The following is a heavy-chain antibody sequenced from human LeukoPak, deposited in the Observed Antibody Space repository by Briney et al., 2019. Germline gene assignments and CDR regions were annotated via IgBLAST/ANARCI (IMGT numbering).Heavy chain of an antibody. D-gene: IGHD3-10*01. CDR1: GYTFTSYG. CDR2: IIPIFGTA. CDR3: ATGGGSGRELYYYYYYMDV. Sequence: GASVKVSCKASGYTFTSYGISWVRQAPGQGLEWMGGIIPIFGTANYAQKFQGRVTITADESTSAAYMELSSLRSEDTAVYYCATGGGSGRELYYYYYYMDVWGKGTTVTISS. V-gene: IGHV1-69*13. J-gene: IGHJ6*03.